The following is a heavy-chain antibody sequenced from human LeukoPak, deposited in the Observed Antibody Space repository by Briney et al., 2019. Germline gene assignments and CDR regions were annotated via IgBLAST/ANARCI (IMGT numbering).Heavy chain of an antibody. CDR1: GDSVSSNSAA. J-gene: IGHJ6*02. D-gene: IGHD3/OR15-3a*01. Sequence: SQTLSLTCAISGDSVSSNSAAWNWIRQSPSRGLEWLGRTYYRSKWYNDYAVSVKSRITINPDTSKNQFSLQLSSVTPEDTAVYYCARGLRSSSGTRSYYYGMDVWGQGTTVTVSS. V-gene: IGHV6-1*01. CDR3: ARGLRSSSGTRSYYYGMDV. CDR2: TYYRSKWYN.